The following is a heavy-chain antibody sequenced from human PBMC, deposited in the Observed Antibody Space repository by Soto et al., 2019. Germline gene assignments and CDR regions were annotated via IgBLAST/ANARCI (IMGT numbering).Heavy chain of an antibody. CDR3: ARLGSDCCGGSCYSVYGNYYYYYMDV. J-gene: IGHJ6*03. Sequence: SETLSLTCTVSGGSISSSSYYWGWIRQPPGEGLEWIGSIYYSGSTYYNPSLKSRVTISVDTSKNQFSLKLSSVTAADTAVYYCARLGSDCCGGSCYSVYGNYYYYYMDVWGKGTTVT. D-gene: IGHD2-15*01. CDR2: IYYSGST. CDR1: GGSISSSSYY. V-gene: IGHV4-39*01.